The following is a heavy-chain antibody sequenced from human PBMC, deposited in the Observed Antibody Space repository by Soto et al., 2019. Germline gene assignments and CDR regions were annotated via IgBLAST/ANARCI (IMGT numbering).Heavy chain of an antibody. CDR3: TRCGIRYHSIGYYLGIDGMDV. CDR1: GGTFNSYA. Sequence: QVQLVQSGAEVKKPESSVRVSCKASGGTFNSYAITWVRQAPGQGLEWMGGTIPMFGTTNYAEKFQGRVTINADESTNTAYMELSSLRSEDTAVYYCTRCGIRYHSIGYYLGIDGMDVWGQGTTVIVSS. D-gene: IGHD3-22*01. J-gene: IGHJ6*02. V-gene: IGHV1-69*12. CDR2: TIPMFGTT.